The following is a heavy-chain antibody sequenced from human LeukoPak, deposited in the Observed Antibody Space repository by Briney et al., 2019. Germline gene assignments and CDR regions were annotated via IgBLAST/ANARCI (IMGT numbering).Heavy chain of an antibody. D-gene: IGHD6-13*01. CDR3: ARSQQLAYFDY. CDR2: IYYSGST. J-gene: IGHJ4*02. Sequence: SETLSLTCAVSGDSSSNTNWWSWVRQPPGKGLEWIGYIYYSGSTYYNPSLKSRVTISVDTSKNQFSLKLSSVTAADTAVYYCARSQQLAYFDYWGQGTLVTVSS. V-gene: IGHV4-4*02. CDR1: GDSSSNTNW.